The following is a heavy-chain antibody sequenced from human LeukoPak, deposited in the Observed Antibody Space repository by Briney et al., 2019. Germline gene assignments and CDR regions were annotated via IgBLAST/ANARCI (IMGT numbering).Heavy chain of an antibody. D-gene: IGHD6-6*01. CDR3: ARGFRGVSRPRWFHP. Sequence: SSETLSLTCTVSVGSFNNYYWSWIRQPPGKGLEWLGHIFNSGSANYNPSLKRPVTISVDTSKNQFYLKIPSLTAEDTAVYYCARGFRGVSRPRWFHPWGQGALVTVSS. V-gene: IGHV4-59*12. CDR2: IFNSGSA. J-gene: IGHJ5*02. CDR1: VGSFNNYY.